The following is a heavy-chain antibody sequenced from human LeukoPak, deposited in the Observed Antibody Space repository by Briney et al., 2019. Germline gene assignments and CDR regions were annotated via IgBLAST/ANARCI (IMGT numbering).Heavy chain of an antibody. J-gene: IGHJ3*02. D-gene: IGHD5-18*01. CDR1: GLTFSSYA. CDR3: ARPGGGYSYGYLSGDDAFDI. Sequence: GGSLRLCCAASGLTFSSYAMHWVRQAPGKGLEYVSAISSNRGSTYYANSVKGRFTNSRDNSNNTLYLQMGSLRAEDMAVYYCARPGGGYSYGYLSGDDAFDIWGQGTMVTVSS. V-gene: IGHV3-64*01. CDR2: ISSNRGST.